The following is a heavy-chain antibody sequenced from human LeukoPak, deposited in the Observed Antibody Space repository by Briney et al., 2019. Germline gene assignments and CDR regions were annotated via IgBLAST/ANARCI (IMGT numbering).Heavy chain of an antibody. CDR3: ARGSSSSWYSDYYYYYMDV. J-gene: IGHJ6*03. D-gene: IGHD6-13*01. V-gene: IGHV1-69*05. CDR2: IIPIFGTA. CDR1: GGTFSSYA. Sequence: SVKVSCKAPGGTFSSYAISWVRQAPGQGLEWMGGIIPIFGTANYAQKFQGRVTITTDESTSTAYMELSSLRSEDTAVYYCARGSSSSWYSDYYYYYMDVWGKGTTVTVSS.